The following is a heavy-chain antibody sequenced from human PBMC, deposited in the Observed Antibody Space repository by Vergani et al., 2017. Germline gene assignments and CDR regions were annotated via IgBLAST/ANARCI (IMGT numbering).Heavy chain of an antibody. J-gene: IGHJ4*02. CDR1: GFTFSSYD. D-gene: IGHD5-24*01. CDR3: ARGHLEMATIWFDY. CDR2: IGTAGDT. Sequence: EVQLVESGGGLVQPGGSLRLSCAASGFTFSSYDMHWVRQATGKGLEWVSAIGTAGDTYYPGSVKGRFTISRENAKDSLYLQMNSLRDGDTAVYYCARGHLEMATIWFDYWGQGTLVTVSS. V-gene: IGHV3-13*01.